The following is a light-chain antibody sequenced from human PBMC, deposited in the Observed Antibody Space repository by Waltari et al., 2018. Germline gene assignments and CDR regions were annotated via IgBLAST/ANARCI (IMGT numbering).Light chain of an antibody. CDR2: WAS. CDR3: QQYYSTPHT. Sequence: DIVLTQSQDSLAVSLGETVTINCKSSQSLLYSSNNKNYLVWFQQKPGQSPRVLIYWASTREPGVPSRFSGSGSGTDFTLSIGGLQAEDVAMYYCQQYYSTPHTFGQGTNVEIK. J-gene: IGKJ2*01. V-gene: IGKV4-1*01. CDR1: QSLLYSSNNKNY.